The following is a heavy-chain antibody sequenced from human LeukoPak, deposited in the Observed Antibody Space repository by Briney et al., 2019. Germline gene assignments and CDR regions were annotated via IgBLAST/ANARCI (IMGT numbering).Heavy chain of an antibody. CDR3: AKTTVGYSSGRYPGWPADC. D-gene: IGHD6-19*01. Sequence: GGSLRLSCEASGFTFNTYAIYWVRQAPGKGLQWVSGICGSGGCTYYADSVKGRFTISRDNSKNTVYLQMNSLTADDTAVYYCAKTTVGYSSGRYPGWPADCWGQGTLVTVSS. V-gene: IGHV3-23*01. CDR2: ICGSGGCT. CDR1: GFTFNTYA. J-gene: IGHJ4*02.